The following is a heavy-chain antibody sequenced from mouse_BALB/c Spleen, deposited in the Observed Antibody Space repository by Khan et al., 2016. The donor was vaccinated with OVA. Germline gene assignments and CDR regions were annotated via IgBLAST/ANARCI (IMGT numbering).Heavy chain of an antibody. CDR1: GYSITSDSA. Sequence: EVQLQQSGPGLVKPSQSLSLTCTVTGYSITSDSAWNWIRQFPGNKLEWMGYISYSGRTSYNPSLKSRISVTRDTSKTQFFLQLNSVTTEDTATYYCAMGRTYWGQGTLVTVSA. CDR3: AMGRTY. D-gene: IGHD4-1*01. V-gene: IGHV3-2*02. CDR2: ISYSGRT. J-gene: IGHJ3*01.